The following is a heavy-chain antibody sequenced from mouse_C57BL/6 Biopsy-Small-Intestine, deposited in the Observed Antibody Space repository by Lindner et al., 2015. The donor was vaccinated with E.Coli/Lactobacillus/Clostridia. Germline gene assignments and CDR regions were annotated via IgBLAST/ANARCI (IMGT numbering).Heavy chain of an antibody. Sequence: QESGTELVRPGASVKLSCKASGYTFNSYRVHWVKQRPGRGLEWIGNINPSSGISDCNEKFKTKASLTLDKSSSTAYMQLSSLTSEDSAVYYCARWDWYFDVWGTGTPVTVSS. CDR3: ARWDWYFDV. J-gene: IGHJ1*03. CDR1: GYTFNSYR. V-gene: IGHV1-53*01. CDR2: INPSSGIS.